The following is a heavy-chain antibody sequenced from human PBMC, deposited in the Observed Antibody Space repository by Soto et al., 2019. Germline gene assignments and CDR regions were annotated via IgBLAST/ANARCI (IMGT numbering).Heavy chain of an antibody. CDR2: IYWDDDK. Sequence: THQLPCAFHGSALSPCELGVRWVRQPPGKALEWLAVIYWDDDKRYSPALKNRLTVTKDTSKNQVFHTMTNKDVGDTATYYCARLTEIYIGSDCWGQGARVAV. CDR1: GSALSPCELG. V-gene: IGHV2-5*02. J-gene: IGHJ4*02. CDR3: ARLTEIYIGSDC. D-gene: IGHD2-2*03.